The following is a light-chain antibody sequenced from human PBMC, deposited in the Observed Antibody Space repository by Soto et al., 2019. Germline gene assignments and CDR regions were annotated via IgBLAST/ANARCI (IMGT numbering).Light chain of an antibody. J-gene: IGKJ1*01. CDR2: GAS. CDR3: QQYGSSGT. CDR1: QSVSNNY. Sequence: EIVLTQSPGTLSLSPGERATLSCRASQSVSNNYLAWYQQKPGQAPRLLIYGASNRATGIPDRSSGSGSGTDFTLTISRLEPEDFVVYYCQQYGSSGTFGQGTKVEIK. V-gene: IGKV3-20*01.